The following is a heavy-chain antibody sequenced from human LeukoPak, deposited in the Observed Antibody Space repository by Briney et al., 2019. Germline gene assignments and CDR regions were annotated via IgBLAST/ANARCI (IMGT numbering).Heavy chain of an antibody. CDR1: GYTLTALS. V-gene: IGHV1-24*01. CDR3: ATDRRIAVAGDYYMDV. Sequence: DSVKVSCKVSGYTLTALSMHWVRQAAGNRREWMGGFDPEDGETIYAQKFQGRVTMTEDTSTDTAYMELSSLRSEDTAVYYCATDRRIAVAGDYYMDVWAKGPRSPSP. CDR2: FDPEDGET. D-gene: IGHD6-19*01. J-gene: IGHJ6*03.